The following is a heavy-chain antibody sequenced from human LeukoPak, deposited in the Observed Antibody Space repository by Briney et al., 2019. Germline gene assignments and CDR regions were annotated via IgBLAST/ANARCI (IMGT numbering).Heavy chain of an antibody. CDR2: INGNSGGT. J-gene: IGHJ5*02. D-gene: IGHD3-16*01. V-gene: IGHV1-2*02. CDR1: GYTFTGYY. Sequence: PWASVTVSCKASGYTFTGYYMHWVRQAPGQGLEWMGWINGNSGGTKYAQKFQGRVTMTRDTSISTAYMELNRLRSDDTAVYYCARGDDYIWGSAFNWFDPWGQGTLVTVSS. CDR3: ARGDDYIWGSAFNWFDP.